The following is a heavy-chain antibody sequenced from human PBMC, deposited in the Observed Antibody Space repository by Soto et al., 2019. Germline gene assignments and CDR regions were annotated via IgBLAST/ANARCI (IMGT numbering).Heavy chain of an antibody. CDR1: GGSISSGIYY. CDR2: FYSGGTT. CDR3: ARRGYSYGYFDP. J-gene: IGHJ5*02. D-gene: IGHD5-18*01. Sequence: PSETLXLTCTVPGGSISSGIYYWDWIRQPPGKGLEWIGSFYSGGTTSYNPSLKSRVAISVETSKNQFSLKLSSVTAADTAVYFCARRGYSYGYFDPWGQGTLVTVSS. V-gene: IGHV4-39*01.